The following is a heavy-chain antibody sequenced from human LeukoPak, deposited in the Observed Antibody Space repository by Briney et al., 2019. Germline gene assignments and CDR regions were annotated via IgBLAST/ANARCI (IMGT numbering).Heavy chain of an antibody. V-gene: IGHV1-2*02. Sequence: GASVKVSCKASGYTFTGYYMHWVRQAPGQGLEWMGWINPNSGGTNYAQKFQGRVTMTRDTSISTAYMELSRLRSDDTAVYYCARNPGAVVAAMPFYYYYMDVWGKGTTVTISS. J-gene: IGHJ6*03. D-gene: IGHD2-15*01. CDR2: INPNSGGT. CDR1: GYTFTGYY. CDR3: ARNPGAVVAAMPFYYYYMDV.